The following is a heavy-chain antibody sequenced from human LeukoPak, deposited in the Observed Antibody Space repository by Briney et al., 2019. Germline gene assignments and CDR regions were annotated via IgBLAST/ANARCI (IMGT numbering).Heavy chain of an antibody. D-gene: IGHD1-7*01. J-gene: IGHJ6*03. CDR3: ARGGGTVYKFIPNYYYYYMDV. CDR2: INPNSGGT. Sequence: ASVKVSCKASGYTFTGYYMHWVRQAPGQGLEWMGWINPNSGGTNYAQKFQGRVTMTRDTSISTAYMELSRLRSDDTAVYYCARGGGTVYKFIPNYYYYYMDVWGKGTTVTVSS. V-gene: IGHV1-2*02. CDR1: GYTFTGYY.